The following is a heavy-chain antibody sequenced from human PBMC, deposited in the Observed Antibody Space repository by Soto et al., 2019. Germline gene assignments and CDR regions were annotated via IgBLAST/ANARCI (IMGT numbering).Heavy chain of an antibody. CDR3: AKDRYSSSLYYYGMDV. V-gene: IGHV3-9*01. J-gene: IGHJ6*02. CDR2: ISWNSGSI. D-gene: IGHD6-6*01. Sequence: GGSLRLSCAASGFTFDDYAMHWVRQAPGKGLEWVSGISWNSGSIGYADSVKGRFTISRDNAKNSLYLQMNSLRAEDTALYYCAKDRYSSSLYYYGMDVWGQGTTVTVSS. CDR1: GFTFDDYA.